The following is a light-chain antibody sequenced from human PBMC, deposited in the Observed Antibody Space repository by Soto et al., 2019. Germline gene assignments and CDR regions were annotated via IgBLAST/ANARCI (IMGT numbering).Light chain of an antibody. V-gene: IGKV3-20*01. CDR1: QSVSSSY. CDR3: QQYGSSPTWT. Sequence: EIVLTQSPGTLSLSPGERATLSCRASQSVSSSYLAWYQQKPGQAPRLLIYGASSRATGIPDRFSGSGSGTDLTITISRLEPEAFAVYYCQQYGSSPTWTFGQGTKVEIK. CDR2: GAS. J-gene: IGKJ1*01.